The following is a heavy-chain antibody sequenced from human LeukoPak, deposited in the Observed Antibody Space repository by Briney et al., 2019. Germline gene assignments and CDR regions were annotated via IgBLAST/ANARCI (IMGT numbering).Heavy chain of an antibody. CDR2: IRDDGSVD. Sequence: GGSLRLSCAASGFTFSNSGMTWVRQAPGKGLEWVATIRDDGSVDYYVDSVKGRSTISKDDAKSSLYLQMNRLRVEDTAVYYCTDLGYTDWGQGTLVTVSS. J-gene: IGHJ4*02. D-gene: IGHD5-18*01. CDR3: TDLGYTD. V-gene: IGHV3-7*01. CDR1: GFTFSNSG.